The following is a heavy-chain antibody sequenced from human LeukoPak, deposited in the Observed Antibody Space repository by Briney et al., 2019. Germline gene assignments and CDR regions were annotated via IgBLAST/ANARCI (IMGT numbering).Heavy chain of an antibody. CDR2: MYHSGGT. Sequence: SETLSLTCAVSGGSISSGGYSWSWIRQPPGKGLEWIGYMYHSGGTYYNPSLKSRVTISVDRSKNQFSLELRSVTAADTAVYYCARAAPYGSGRNWFDPWGQGTLVTVSS. J-gene: IGHJ5*02. V-gene: IGHV4-30-2*01. D-gene: IGHD3-10*01. CDR3: ARAAPYGSGRNWFDP. CDR1: GGSISSGGYS.